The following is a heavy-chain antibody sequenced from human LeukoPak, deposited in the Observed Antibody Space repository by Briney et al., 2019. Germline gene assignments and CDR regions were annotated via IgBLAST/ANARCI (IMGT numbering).Heavy chain of an antibody. Sequence: GRSLRLSCAASGFTFSSYGMHWVRQAPGKGLEWVAVIWYDGSNKYYADSVKGRFTISRDNSKNTLYLQMNSLRAEDTAVYYCARAGMEQQLNDPWGQGTLVTVSS. CDR2: IWYDGSNK. CDR3: ARAGMEQQLNDP. CDR1: GFTFSSYG. V-gene: IGHV3-33*01. J-gene: IGHJ5*02. D-gene: IGHD6-13*01.